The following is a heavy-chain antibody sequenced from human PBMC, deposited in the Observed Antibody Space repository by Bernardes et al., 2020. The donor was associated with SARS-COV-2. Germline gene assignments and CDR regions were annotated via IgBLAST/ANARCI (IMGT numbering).Heavy chain of an antibody. J-gene: IGHJ5*02. D-gene: IGHD3-10*01. CDR2: IYYSGST. CDR1: GGSISSSSYY. V-gene: IGHV4-39*01. Sequence: SETLSLTCTVSGGSISSSSYYWGWIRQPPGKGLEWIGSIYYSGSTYYNPSLKSRVTISVDTSKNQFSLKLSSVTAADTAVYYCASVRGSYYQWWFDPWGQGTLVIVSS. CDR3: ASVRGSYYQWWFDP.